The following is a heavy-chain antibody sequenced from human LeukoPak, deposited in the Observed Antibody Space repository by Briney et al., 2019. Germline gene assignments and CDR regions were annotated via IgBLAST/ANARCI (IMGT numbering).Heavy chain of an antibody. CDR2: IRYDGSKK. J-gene: IGHJ4*02. D-gene: IGHD5-12*01. CDR1: GFSFSSFG. V-gene: IGHV3-30*02. Sequence: GGSLRLSCAASGFSFSSFGMHWVRQAPGKGLDWVAFIRYDGSKKYYADSVKGRFTISRDNSKNTLYLQMNSLRAEDTAVYYCARGPSGYHNTGGQGTLVTVSS. CDR3: ARGPSGYHNT.